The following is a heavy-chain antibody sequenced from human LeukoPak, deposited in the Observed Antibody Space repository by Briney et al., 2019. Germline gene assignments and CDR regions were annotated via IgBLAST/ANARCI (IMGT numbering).Heavy chain of an antibody. CDR3: ATVEVGTVDVFDI. CDR2: FYTGGST. J-gene: IGHJ3*02. V-gene: IGHV4-4*07. D-gene: IGHD1-26*01. CDR1: GGSVTNYH. Sequence: SETLSLTCTVSGGSVTNYHWSWIRQPAGKGLEWIARFYTGGSTTYNPYLNGRATMSVDTSMNHFSLKLTSVTAADTAIYYCATVEVGTVDVFDIWGQGTMVTVSS.